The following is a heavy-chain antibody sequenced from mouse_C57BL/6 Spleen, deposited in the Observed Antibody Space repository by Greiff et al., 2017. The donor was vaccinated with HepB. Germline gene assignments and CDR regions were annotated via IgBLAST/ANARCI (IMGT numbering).Heavy chain of an antibody. J-gene: IGHJ1*03. V-gene: IGHV5-9*01. Sequence: EVKLMESGGGLVKPGGSLKLSCAASGFTFSSYTMSWVRQTPEKRLEWVATISGGGGNTYYPDSVKGRFTISRDNAKNTLYLQMSSLRSEDTALYYCARPPNYYGSSYWYFDVWGTGTTVTVSS. CDR3: ARPPNYYGSSYWYFDV. D-gene: IGHD1-1*01. CDR2: ISGGGGNT. CDR1: GFTFSSYT.